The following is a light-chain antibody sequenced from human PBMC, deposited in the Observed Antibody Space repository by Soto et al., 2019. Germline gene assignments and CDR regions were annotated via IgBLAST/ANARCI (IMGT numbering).Light chain of an antibody. CDR1: SSDVGGYNY. J-gene: IGLJ2*01. Sequence: QSALTQPASVSGSPGQSITISCTGTSSDVGGYNYVSWYQQHPDKAPKLMIYDVSNRPSGVSNRFSGSKSGNTASLTISGLQAEDEADYHCSSYTTSGTVLFGGGTKLTVL. CDR3: SSYTTSGTVL. V-gene: IGLV2-14*03. CDR2: DVS.